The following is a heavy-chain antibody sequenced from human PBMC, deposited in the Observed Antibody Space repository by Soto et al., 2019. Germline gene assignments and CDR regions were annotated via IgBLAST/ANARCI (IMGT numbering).Heavy chain of an antibody. CDR2: ISYDGSIK. J-gene: IGHJ4*02. D-gene: IGHD3-10*01. CDR1: GFTFSSHS. CDR3: ARELSTSGDLDY. Sequence: QVQLVESGGGVVQPGRSLRLSCAASGFTFSSHSIQWVRQAPGKGLEWVAVISYDGSIKYYADSVKGRFTISRDNFKNTAYPQINRLRAEDTAVFYCARELSTSGDLDYWGQGTLVILSS. V-gene: IGHV3-30-3*01.